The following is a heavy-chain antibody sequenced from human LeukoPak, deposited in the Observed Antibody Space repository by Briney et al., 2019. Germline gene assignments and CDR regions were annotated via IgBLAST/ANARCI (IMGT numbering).Heavy chain of an antibody. Sequence: GGSLRLSCAASGXTFSNYWMNWVRQAPGRGLVWVSRVNTDGSNTIYADSVKGRFTISRDNAKNTLYLEMNSLRAEDTAVYYCARTLKKHFDYWGQGTLVTVSS. CDR1: GXTFSNYW. CDR3: ARTLKKHFDY. V-gene: IGHV3-74*01. CDR2: VNTDGSNT. J-gene: IGHJ4*02.